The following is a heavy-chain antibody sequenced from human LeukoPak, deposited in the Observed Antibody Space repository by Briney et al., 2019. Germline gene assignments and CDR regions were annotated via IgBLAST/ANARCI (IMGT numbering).Heavy chain of an antibody. D-gene: IGHD3-16*01. V-gene: IGHV3-30*18. J-gene: IGHJ4*02. CDR2: ILYDGSNK. CDR3: AKDLGGAGGYYFDY. Sequence: GGSLRLSCAASGFTFSTYGMHWVRQAPGKGLEWVAVILYDGSNKYCADSVKGRFTISRDNSKNTLYLRMNSLRAEDTAVYYCAKDLGGAGGYYFDYWGQGTLVTVSS. CDR1: GFTFSTYG.